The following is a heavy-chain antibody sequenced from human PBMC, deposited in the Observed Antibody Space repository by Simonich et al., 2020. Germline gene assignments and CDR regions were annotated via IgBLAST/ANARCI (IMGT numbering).Heavy chain of an antibody. J-gene: IGHJ6*02. D-gene: IGHD3-10*01. CDR2: INPNSGGT. CDR3: ARVPGIYYYYGRDV. CDR1: GYTFTGYY. Sequence: GAEVKKPGASVKVSCKASGYTFTGYYMHWVRQAPGQGLEWMGRINPNSGGTNYAQKFQGRVPMTRDTSISPAYMELSRLRSDDTAVYYWARVPGIYYYYGRDVWGQGTTVTVSS. V-gene: IGHV1-2*06.